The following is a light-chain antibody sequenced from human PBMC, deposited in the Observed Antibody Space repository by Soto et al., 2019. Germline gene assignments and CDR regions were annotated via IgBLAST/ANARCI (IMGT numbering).Light chain of an antibody. J-gene: IGKJ1*01. CDR2: SSS. CDR1: QSVSSN. V-gene: IGKV3-20*01. Sequence: EIVMTQSPATLSVSPGERATLSCRASQSVSSNLGWYQQKPGQAPRLLIYSSSSRAAGVSDRFSGSGSGTDFSLTISRLEPEDFAMYYCQQYGRSPTWTFGQGTKVDIK. CDR3: QQYGRSPTWT.